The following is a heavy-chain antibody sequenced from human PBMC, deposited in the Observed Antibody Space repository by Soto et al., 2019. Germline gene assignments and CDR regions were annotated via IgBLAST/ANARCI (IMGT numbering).Heavy chain of an antibody. D-gene: IGHD3-10*01. CDR3: ARAITTMVRGVIDY. V-gene: IGHV4-39*07. J-gene: IGHJ4*02. CDR2: IYYSGST. Sequence: SETLSLTCTVSGGSISSSSYYWGWIRQPPGKGLEWIGSIYYSGSTYYNPSLKSRVTISVDTSTNKFSLKLSSVTAPDTAVYYCARAITTMVRGVIDYWGQGTLVTVSS. CDR1: GGSISSSSYY.